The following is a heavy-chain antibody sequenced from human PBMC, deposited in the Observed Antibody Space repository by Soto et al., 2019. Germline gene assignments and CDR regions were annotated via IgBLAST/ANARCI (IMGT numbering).Heavy chain of an antibody. J-gene: IGHJ4*02. Sequence: PGGSLALSCAASGFPFNRYNMNWVRQAPGEGLEWISYIRGMGSTIYYGDSVKGRFTISRDNAKSSLYLQMDSLRDEDTAGFYCVKDRTVTMFWDYWGRGTQLSVS. CDR2: IRGMGSTI. V-gene: IGHV3-48*02. CDR3: VKDRTVTMFWDY. D-gene: IGHD3-10*02. CDR1: GFPFNRYN.